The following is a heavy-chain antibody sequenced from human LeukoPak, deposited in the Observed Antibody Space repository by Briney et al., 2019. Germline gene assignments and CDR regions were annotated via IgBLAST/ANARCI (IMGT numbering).Heavy chain of an antibody. CDR2: ISGRTGGT. D-gene: IGHD5-12*01. V-gene: IGHV3-23*01. Sequence: GGSLRLSCAASGFTFNTNAMSWVRQAPGKGQEWVSAISGRTGGTYYADSVKGRFTISRDNSKSTLYLQMDSLRAEDTAVYYCAKCGNSGCHLIDYWGQGTLVTGSS. J-gene: IGHJ4*02. CDR1: GFTFNTNA. CDR3: AKCGNSGCHLIDY.